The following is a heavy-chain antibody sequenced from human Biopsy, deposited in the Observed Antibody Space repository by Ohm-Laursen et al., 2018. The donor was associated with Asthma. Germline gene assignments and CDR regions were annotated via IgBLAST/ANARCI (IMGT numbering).Heavy chain of an antibody. CDR2: IYIGGTS. CDR1: GFAVSRDY. J-gene: IGHJ3*02. D-gene: IGHD4-23*01. Sequence: GSLRLSCSASGFAVSRDYMFWVRQAPGKGLEWVSVIYIGGTSHTADSVRGRFTISRDNSKNTLSLQMNSLRAEDTAVYYCARAYGGSFFSGSFDIWGLGTMVTVSS. V-gene: IGHV3-53*01. CDR3: ARAYGGSFFSGSFDI.